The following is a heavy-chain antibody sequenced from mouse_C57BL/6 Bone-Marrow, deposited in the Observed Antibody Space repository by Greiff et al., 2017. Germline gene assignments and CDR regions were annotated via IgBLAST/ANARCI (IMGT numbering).Heavy chain of an antibody. Sequence: QVQLKESGPGILQPSQTLSLTCSFSGFSLSTFGMGVGWIRQPSGKGLEWLAHIWWDDDKYYNPALKSRLTISKDTSKNQVFLKIANVDTADTATYYCARIPPLYYYGSSLFAYWGQGTLVTVSA. CDR2: IWWDDDK. D-gene: IGHD1-1*01. CDR3: ARIPPLYYYGSSLFAY. CDR1: GFSLSTFGMG. J-gene: IGHJ3*01. V-gene: IGHV8-8*01.